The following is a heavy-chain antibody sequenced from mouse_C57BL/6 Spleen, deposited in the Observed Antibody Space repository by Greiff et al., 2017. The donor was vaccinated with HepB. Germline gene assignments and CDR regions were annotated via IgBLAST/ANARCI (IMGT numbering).Heavy chain of an antibody. V-gene: IGHV1-64*01. CDR1: GYTFTSYW. CDR2: IHPNSGST. J-gene: IGHJ3*01. D-gene: IGHD1-1*01. Sequence: QVQLQQPGAELVKPGASVKLSCKASGYTFTSYWMHWVKQRPGQGLEWIGMIHPNSGSTNYNEKFKSKATLTVDKSSSTAYMQLSSLTSEDSAVYYCASPYYYGSSPAWFAYWGQGTLVTVSA. CDR3: ASPYYYGSSPAWFAY.